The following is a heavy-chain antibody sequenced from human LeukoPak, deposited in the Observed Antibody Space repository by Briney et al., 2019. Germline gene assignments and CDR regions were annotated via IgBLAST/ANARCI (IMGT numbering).Heavy chain of an antibody. CDR2: IYHSGST. Sequence: SETLSLTCAVSGYSISSGYYWGWIRQPPGKGLEWIGSIYHSGSTYYNPSLKSRVTISVDTSKNQFSLKLSSVTAADTAVYYRARAPVAGKGITDATYDYWGQGTLVTVSS. D-gene: IGHD6-19*01. J-gene: IGHJ4*02. CDR3: ARAPVAGKGITDATYDY. V-gene: IGHV4-38-2*01. CDR1: GYSISSGYY.